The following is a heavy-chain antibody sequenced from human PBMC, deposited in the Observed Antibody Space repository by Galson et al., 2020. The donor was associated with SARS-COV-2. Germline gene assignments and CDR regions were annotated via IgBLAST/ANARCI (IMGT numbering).Heavy chain of an antibody. CDR2: IVVGSGNT. CDR1: GFTFTSSA. CDR3: AAEPSIAVAGGDAFDI. Sequence: SVKVSCKASGFTFTSSAMQWVRQARGQRLEWIGWIVVGSGNTNYAQKFQERVTITRDMSTSTAYMELSSLRSEDTAVYYCAAEPSIAVAGGDAFDIWGQGTMVTVSS. J-gene: IGHJ3*02. V-gene: IGHV1-58*02. D-gene: IGHD6-19*01.